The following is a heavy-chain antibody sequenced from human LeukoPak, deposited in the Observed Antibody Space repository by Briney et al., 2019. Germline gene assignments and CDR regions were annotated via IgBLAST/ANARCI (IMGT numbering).Heavy chain of an antibody. CDR2: IWYDGSDK. D-gene: IGHD6-13*01. J-gene: IGHJ6*02. Sequence: VQPGRSLRLSCAASGLTFSKYGMHWVRQAPGKGLEWVAFIWYDGSDKYYADSVKGRFTISRDNAKNTLYLQMNSLRAEDTAVYYCWGPAIAAAEDYKIMDVWGQGTMVTVSS. CDR3: WGPAIAAAEDYKIMDV. V-gene: IGHV3-33*01. CDR1: GLTFSKYG.